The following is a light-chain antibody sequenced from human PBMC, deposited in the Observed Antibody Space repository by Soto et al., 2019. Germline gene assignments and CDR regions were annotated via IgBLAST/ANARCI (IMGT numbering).Light chain of an antibody. Sequence: EIVLTQSPGTLSLSPGERATLSCRASQSVSSSYLAWYQQKPGQAPRLLIYGASSRATGIPDRFSSSGSGTDFTLTISRLEPEDFAVYYCQQYGSSPYTFGPGTKLEIK. J-gene: IGKJ2*01. CDR2: GAS. V-gene: IGKV3-20*01. CDR3: QQYGSSPYT. CDR1: QSVSSSY.